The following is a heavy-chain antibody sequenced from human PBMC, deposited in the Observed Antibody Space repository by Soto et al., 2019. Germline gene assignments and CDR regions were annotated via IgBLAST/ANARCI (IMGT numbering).Heavy chain of an antibody. D-gene: IGHD3-22*01. CDR3: ARDDYDSSGYYYDAFDI. Sequence: SVKVSCKASGGTFSSYAISWVRQAPGQGLEWMGGIIPIFGTANYAQKFQGRVTITADESTSTAYMELSSLRSEDTAVYYCARDDYDSSGYYYDAFDIWGQGTMVTVSS. V-gene: IGHV1-69*13. CDR2: IIPIFGTA. J-gene: IGHJ3*02. CDR1: GGTFSSYA.